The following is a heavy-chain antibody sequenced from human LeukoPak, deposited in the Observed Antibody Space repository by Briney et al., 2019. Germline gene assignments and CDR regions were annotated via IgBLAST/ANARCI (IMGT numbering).Heavy chain of an antibody. V-gene: IGHV3-48*03. CDR1: GFTFSSYE. J-gene: IGHJ4*02. CDR3: AKGDSYGYWGDLDY. Sequence: PGGSLGLSCAASGFTFSSYEMNWVRQAPGKGLEWVSYISSSGSSIYYADSVKGRFTISRDNSKNTLYLQMNSLRAEDTAVYYCAKGDSYGYWGDLDYWGQGTLVTVSS. D-gene: IGHD5-18*01. CDR2: ISSSGSSI.